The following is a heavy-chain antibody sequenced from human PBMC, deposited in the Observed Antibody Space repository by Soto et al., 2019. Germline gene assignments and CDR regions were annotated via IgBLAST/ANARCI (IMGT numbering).Heavy chain of an antibody. J-gene: IGHJ4*02. CDR3: ARDSPSLGGWYFDY. Sequence: GASVKVSCKASGYTFTSYGISWMRQAPGQGLEWMGWISVYNGNTNYAQKFQGRVTRTTDTSKSTAYMEMRGVRSDDTAVYFCARDSPSLGGWYFDYWGQGALVTVSS. V-gene: IGHV1-18*01. CDR1: GYTFTSYG. CDR2: ISVYNGNT. D-gene: IGHD6-19*01.